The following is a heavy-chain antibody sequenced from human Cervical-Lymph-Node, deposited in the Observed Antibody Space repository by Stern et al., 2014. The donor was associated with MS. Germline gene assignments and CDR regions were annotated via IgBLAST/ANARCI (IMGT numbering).Heavy chain of an antibody. J-gene: IGHJ5*02. CDR1: GDTFNSSA. Sequence: VQLLESGAEVKKPGSSVKISCKASGDTFNSSAISWVRQAPGQGLEWMGLLIPMFGSSNYAQKFRDKVTITADESTTTAYMELSSLRSEDTAVYYCARATVTPHWFDPWGQGTLVTVSS. D-gene: IGHD4-17*01. CDR3: ARATVTPHWFDP. CDR2: LIPMFGSS. V-gene: IGHV1-69*01.